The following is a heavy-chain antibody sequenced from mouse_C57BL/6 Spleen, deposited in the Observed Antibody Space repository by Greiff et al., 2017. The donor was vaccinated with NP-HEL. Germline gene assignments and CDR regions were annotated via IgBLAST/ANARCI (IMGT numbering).Heavy chain of an antibody. CDR2: IDPEDGDT. D-gene: IGHD1-1*01. CDR3: TSYYYGSSYGWFAY. CDR1: GFNIKDYY. Sequence: EVKLVESGAELVRPGASVKLSCTASGFNIKDYYMHWVKQRPEQGLEWIGRIDPEDGDTEYAPKFQGKATMTADTSSNTAYLQLSSLTSEDTAVYYCTSYYYGSSYGWFAYWGQGTLVTVSA. J-gene: IGHJ3*01. V-gene: IGHV14-1*01.